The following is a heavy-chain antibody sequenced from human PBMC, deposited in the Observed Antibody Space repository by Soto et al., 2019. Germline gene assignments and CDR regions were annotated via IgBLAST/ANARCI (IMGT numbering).Heavy chain of an antibody. Sequence: GGSLRLSCTASGFTFGDYAMSWVRQAPGKGLEWVGFIRSKAYGGTTEYAASVKGRFTISRDDSKSIAYLQMNSLKTEDTAVYYCTRDLSLTGLWLGDFDPWGQGTLVTVSS. D-gene: IGHD3-10*01. V-gene: IGHV3-49*04. CDR2: IRSKAYGGTT. J-gene: IGHJ5*02. CDR3: TRDLSLTGLWLGDFDP. CDR1: GFTFGDYA.